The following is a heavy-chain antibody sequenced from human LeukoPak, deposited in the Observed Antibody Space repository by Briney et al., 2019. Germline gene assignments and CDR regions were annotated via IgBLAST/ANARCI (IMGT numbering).Heavy chain of an antibody. CDR3: AKDRESSSEYYFDY. CDR2: ISGGGGST. D-gene: IGHD6-6*01. CDR1: GFTFSSYA. J-gene: IGHJ4*02. Sequence: GGSLRLSCAASGFTFSSYAMSWVRQAPGKGLEWVSAISGGGGSTYYADSVKGRFTISRDNSKNTLYLQMNSLRAEDTAVYFCAKDRESSSEYYFDYWGQGTLVTVSS. V-gene: IGHV3-23*01.